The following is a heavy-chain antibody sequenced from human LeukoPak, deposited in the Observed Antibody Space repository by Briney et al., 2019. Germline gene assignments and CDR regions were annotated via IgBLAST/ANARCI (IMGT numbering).Heavy chain of an antibody. Sequence: GGSLRLSCAASGFTFSSYAMSWVRQAPGKGLEWVSAISGSGGSTYYADSVKGRFTISRDNSKNTLYLQMNSLKTEDTAVYYCTAEDPSLVDYWGQGTLVTVSS. J-gene: IGHJ4*02. CDR3: TAEDPSLVDY. V-gene: IGHV3-23*01. CDR1: GFTFSSYA. D-gene: IGHD6-6*01. CDR2: ISGSGGST.